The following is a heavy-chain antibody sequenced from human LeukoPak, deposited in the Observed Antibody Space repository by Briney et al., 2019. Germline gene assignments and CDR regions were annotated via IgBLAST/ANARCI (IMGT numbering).Heavy chain of an antibody. CDR1: GGSISRYY. Sequence: PSETLSLTCTVSGGSISRYYWSWIRQPPGKGLEWIGYIYYSGSTNYNPSLKSRVTISVDTSKNQFSLKLSSVTAADTAVYYCARLVGATAIDAFDIWGQGTMVTVSS. V-gene: IGHV4-59*01. J-gene: IGHJ3*02. CDR3: ARLVGATAIDAFDI. D-gene: IGHD1-26*01. CDR2: IYYSGST.